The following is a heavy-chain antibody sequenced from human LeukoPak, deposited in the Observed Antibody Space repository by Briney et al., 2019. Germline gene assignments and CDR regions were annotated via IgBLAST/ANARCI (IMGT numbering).Heavy chain of an antibody. CDR3: AEDRGIAARYDS. V-gene: IGHV1-46*01. D-gene: IGHD6-6*01. J-gene: IGHJ4*02. CDR1: GYHFPSFY. Sequence: ASVKVSCKASGYHFPSFYIHWVRQAPGQGLEWMGMVDPSGGSTTYAQKFQGRVTMTRDMSTTTVYMELSSLRSEDTAVFFCAEDRGIAARYDSWGQGTLITVSS. CDR2: VDPSGGST.